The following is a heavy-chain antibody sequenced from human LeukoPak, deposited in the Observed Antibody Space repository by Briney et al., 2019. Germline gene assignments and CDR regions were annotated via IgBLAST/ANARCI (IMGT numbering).Heavy chain of an antibody. D-gene: IGHD2-15*01. J-gene: IGHJ3*02. CDR3: ARGTPIGYCSGGSCQDAFDI. CDR2: INPNSGST. CDR1: GYTFTGYY. V-gene: IGHV1-2*02. Sequence: ASVKVSCKASGYTFTGYYMHWVRHAPGQGPEWMGWINPNSGSTNYAQKFQGRVTMTRDTSISTAYMELSRLRSDDTAVYYCARGTPIGYCSGGSCQDAFDIWGQGTMVTVSS.